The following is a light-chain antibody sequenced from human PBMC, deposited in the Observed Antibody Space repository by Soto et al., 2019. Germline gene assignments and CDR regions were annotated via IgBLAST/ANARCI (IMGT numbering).Light chain of an antibody. V-gene: IGLV2-14*01. J-gene: IGLJ1*01. CDR3: TSFSSSTSLYV. Sequence: QSALAQPASVSGSLGQSITISCTGTTRDIAGYNYISWYQQLPGKAPKLMIYQVTIRPSGIYNRFSGSKSGNTASLTISGLQAEDEADYYCTSFSSSTSLYVFGTGTKVTVL. CDR2: QVT. CDR1: TRDIAGYNY.